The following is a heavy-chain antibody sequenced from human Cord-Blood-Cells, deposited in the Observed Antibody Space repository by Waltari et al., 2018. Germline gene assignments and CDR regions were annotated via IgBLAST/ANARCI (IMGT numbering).Heavy chain of an antibody. CDR3: AGNRQGYSYGYYFDY. V-gene: IGHV1-18*01. CDR2: ISAYNGNT. Sequence: QVQLVQSGAEVKKPGASVKVSCKASGYTFTSYGISWVRQAPGQGLEWMGWISAYNGNTNYAQKLQGRVTMTTDTATSTAYMELRSLRSDDTAVYYCAGNRQGYSYGYYFDYWGQGTLVTVSS. CDR1: GYTFTSYG. D-gene: IGHD5-18*01. J-gene: IGHJ4*02.